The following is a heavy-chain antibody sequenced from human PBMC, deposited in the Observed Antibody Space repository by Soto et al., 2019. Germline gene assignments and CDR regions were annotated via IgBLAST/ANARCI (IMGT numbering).Heavy chain of an antibody. Sequence: QVQLVQSGAEVKKPGASVKVSCKASGYTFTSYGISWVRQAPGQGLEWMGWISASNGNTNYAPKLKGKVTKPTATSTTTAYMELRRLRSDEPAVYYCARATAVEAGTSWGQGTLVTVSS. J-gene: IGHJ5*02. D-gene: IGHD4-17*01. CDR1: GYTFTSYG. V-gene: IGHV1-18*01. CDR2: ISASNGNT. CDR3: ARATAVEAGTS.